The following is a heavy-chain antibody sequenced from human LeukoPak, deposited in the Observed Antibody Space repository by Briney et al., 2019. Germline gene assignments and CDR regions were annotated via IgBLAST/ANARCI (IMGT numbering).Heavy chain of an antibody. CDR2: IGTAGDT. V-gene: IGHV3-13*01. CDR1: GFTFSSYD. CDR3: ARVMRWPDAFDI. J-gene: IGHJ3*02. D-gene: IGHD3-16*01. Sequence: GGSLRLSCAASGFTFSSYDMHWVRQATGKGLEWVSAIGTAGDTYYPGSVKGRFTISRDSSKNTVSLQMNSLRAEDTAVYYCARVMRWPDAFDIWGQGTMVTVSS.